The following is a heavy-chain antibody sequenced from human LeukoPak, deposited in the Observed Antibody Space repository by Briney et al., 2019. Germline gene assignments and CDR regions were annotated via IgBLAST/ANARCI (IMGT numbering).Heavy chain of an antibody. CDR2: ISGSGGST. CDR1: GFTFSSYA. CDR3: AKMGDFDRLLTYFDY. D-gene: IGHD3-9*01. V-gene: IGHV3-23*01. Sequence: GGSLSLSCAASGFTFSSYAMSWVRQAPGKGLEWVSAISGSGGSTYYADSVKGRFTISRDNSKNTLYLQMNSLRAEDTAVYYCAKMGDFDRLLTYFDYWGQGTLVTVSS. J-gene: IGHJ4*02.